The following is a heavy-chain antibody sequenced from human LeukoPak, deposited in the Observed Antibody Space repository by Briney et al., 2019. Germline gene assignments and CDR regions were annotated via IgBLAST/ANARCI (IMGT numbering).Heavy chain of an antibody. J-gene: IGHJ4*02. D-gene: IGHD3-10*01. CDR3: TITEYGSGSYADY. CDR2: IYSGGST. V-gene: IGHV3-53*01. CDR1: GFPVSSNY. Sequence: GGSLRLSCAASGFPVSSNYMSWVRQAPGKGLEWGSVIYSGGSTYYADSVKGLFTISRDNSRKTLYLQMSSLRAEDTAVYYCTITEYGSGSYADYWGQGTLVTVSS.